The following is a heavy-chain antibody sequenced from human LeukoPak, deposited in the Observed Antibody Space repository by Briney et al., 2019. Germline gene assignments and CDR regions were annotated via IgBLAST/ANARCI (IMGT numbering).Heavy chain of an antibody. V-gene: IGHV3-48*01. CDR1: GFTFSSYS. J-gene: IGHJ1*01. Sequence: GGSLRLSCAASGFTFSSYSMNWVRQAPGKGLEWVSYISSSSSTIYYADSVKGRFTISRDNAKNSLYLQMNSLRAEDTAVYYCARDSYNWNPTAVFKFQHWGQGTLVTVSS. CDR2: ISSSSSTI. D-gene: IGHD1-20*01. CDR3: ARDSYNWNPTAVFKFQH.